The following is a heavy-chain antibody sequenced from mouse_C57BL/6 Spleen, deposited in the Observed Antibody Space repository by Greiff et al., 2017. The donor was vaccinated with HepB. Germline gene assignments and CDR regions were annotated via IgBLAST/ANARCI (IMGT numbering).Heavy chain of an antibody. V-gene: IGHV5-16*01. CDR3: ARDKGSNLQGGAMDY. Sequence: EVQRVESEGGLVQPGSSMKLSCTASGFTFSDYYMAWVRQVPEKGLEWVANINYDGSSTYYLDSLKSRFIISRDNAKNILYLQMSSLKSEDTATYYCARDKGSNLQGGAMDYWGQGTSVTVSS. J-gene: IGHJ4*01. D-gene: IGHD2-5*01. CDR2: INYDGSST. CDR1: GFTFSDYY.